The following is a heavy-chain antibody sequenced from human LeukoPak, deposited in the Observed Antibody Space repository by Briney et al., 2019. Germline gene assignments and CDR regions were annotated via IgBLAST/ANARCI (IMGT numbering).Heavy chain of an antibody. V-gene: IGHV3-53*01. CDR1: GFTVSSNY. J-gene: IGHJ4*02. D-gene: IGHD4-23*01. Sequence: PGGSLRLSCAASGFTVSSNYMSWVCQAPGKGLEWVLVIYSGGSTYYADSVKGRFTISRDNSKNTLYLQMNSLRAEDTAVYYCARGALDYGGNLRGLDYWGQGTLVTVSS. CDR3: ARGALDYGGNLRGLDY. CDR2: IYSGGST.